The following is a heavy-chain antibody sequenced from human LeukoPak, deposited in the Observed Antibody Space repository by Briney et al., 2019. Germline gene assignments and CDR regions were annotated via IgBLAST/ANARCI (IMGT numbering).Heavy chain of an antibody. V-gene: IGHV4-59*11. J-gene: IGHJ4*02. CDR1: GDSITSHY. CDR2: IFFSGST. Sequence: ASETLSLTCTVSGDSITSHYWTWIRQSPGKGLEWIGYIFFSGSTGYNPSLKSRVTISRDTSKNQFSLNLASVTAADTAVYYCAKFLNNPVYFEFWGQGISVSVSS. D-gene: IGHD1/OR15-1a*01. CDR3: AKFLNNPVYFEF.